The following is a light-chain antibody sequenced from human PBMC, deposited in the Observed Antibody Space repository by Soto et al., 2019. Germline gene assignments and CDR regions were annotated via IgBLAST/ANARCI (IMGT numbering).Light chain of an antibody. Sequence: EVVLTQSPATLSVSPGERATLSCRASESVNNKLGWYQQKPGQAHRLLIYRASTRATGIPARFSGSGSGTEFTLTISSLQSEDSAVYYCHQYNNWFPFTFGQGTRLEIK. CDR1: ESVNNK. CDR3: HQYNNWFPFT. J-gene: IGKJ5*01. CDR2: RAS. V-gene: IGKV3-15*01.